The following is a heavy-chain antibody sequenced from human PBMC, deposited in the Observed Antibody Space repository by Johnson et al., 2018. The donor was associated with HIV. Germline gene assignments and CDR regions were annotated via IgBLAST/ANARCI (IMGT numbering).Heavy chain of an antibody. V-gene: IGHV3-30*07. D-gene: IGHD6-13*01. CDR2: DGGNK. CDR3: LRSIPATGRDAFDV. Sequence: DGGNKYYADSVKGRVTISGDNSKNTLYLQMKSLKSEDTAVYYCLRSIPATGRDAFDVWGQGTMVTVSS. J-gene: IGHJ3*01.